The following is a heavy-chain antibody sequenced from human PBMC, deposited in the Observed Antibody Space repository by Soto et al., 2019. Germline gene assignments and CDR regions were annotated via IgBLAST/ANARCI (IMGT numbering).Heavy chain of an antibody. Sequence: QVQLVQSGAEEKKPGASVKVSCKASGYTFTSYAMHWVRQAPGQRLDWMGWINAGSGNTKYSQKFQGRVTITRDTSASTAYMELSSLRSEDTAVYYCATSPGIAVADYWGQGTLVTVSS. J-gene: IGHJ4*02. CDR1: GYTFTSYA. CDR3: ATSPGIAVADY. CDR2: INAGSGNT. D-gene: IGHD6-19*01. V-gene: IGHV1-3*05.